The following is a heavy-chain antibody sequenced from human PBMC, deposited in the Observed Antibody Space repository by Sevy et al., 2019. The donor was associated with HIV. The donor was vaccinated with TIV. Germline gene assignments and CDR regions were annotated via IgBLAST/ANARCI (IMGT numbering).Heavy chain of an antibody. V-gene: IGHV3-7*01. CDR1: EFTFSSYW. CDR2: IKQDGSEK. D-gene: IGHD5-12*01. J-gene: IGHJ4*02. Sequence: GGSLRLSCAASEFTFSSYWMSWVRQAPGKGLEWVANIKQDGSEKYYVDSVKGRFAISRDNAKNSLYLQMNSLRAEDTAVYYCARLDGYNLEAYCFDYWGQGTLVTVSS. CDR3: ARLDGYNLEAYCFDY.